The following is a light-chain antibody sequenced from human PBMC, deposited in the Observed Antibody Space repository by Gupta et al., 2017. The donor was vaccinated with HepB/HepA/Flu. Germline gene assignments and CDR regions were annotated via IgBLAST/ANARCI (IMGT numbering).Light chain of an antibody. CDR3: RQYNSYPWT. V-gene: IGKV1-5*03. J-gene: IGKJ1*01. CDR1: QSIRGW. CDR2: QTS. Sequence: DIQMTQSPSTLSASAGDRVIITCRASQSIRGWLAWYQQKPGKTPKLLIYQTSTLESGVPSRFSGVRSGTEFTLIINSLQPDDFATYYCRQYNSYPWTFGQGTKVEVK.